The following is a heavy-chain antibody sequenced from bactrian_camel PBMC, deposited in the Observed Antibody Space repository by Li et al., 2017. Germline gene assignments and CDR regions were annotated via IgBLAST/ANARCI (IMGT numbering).Heavy chain of an antibody. Sequence: VQLVESGGGSVQPGESLRLSCTAPGFTSGNCGMDWVRQSPGKERQVISLLTTDGTTSYADYVQGRFTISLDKAENTVYLQMNSLKPEDTAMYYCAATGAISYSAILDGRLYNAWGQGTQVTVS. CDR3: AATGAISYSAILDGRLYNA. V-gene: IGHV3S9*01. CDR1: GFTSGNCG. D-gene: IGHD3*01. J-gene: IGHJ6*01. CDR2: LTTDGTT.